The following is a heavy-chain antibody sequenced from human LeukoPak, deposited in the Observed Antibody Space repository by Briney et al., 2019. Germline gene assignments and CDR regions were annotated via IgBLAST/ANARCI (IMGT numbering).Heavy chain of an antibody. CDR1: GFTFSSYW. CDR3: ARGGGGMDV. J-gene: IGHJ6*04. V-gene: IGHV3-7*01. Sequence: PGGYLRLSCAASGFTFSSYWMSWVGQATGKGLERVANINQDGSEKYYVDSVKGRFTISRDNAKNSLYLRMNTLRAEDTAVYHCARGGGGMDVWGKGTTATVSS. D-gene: IGHD3-16*01. CDR2: INQDGSEK.